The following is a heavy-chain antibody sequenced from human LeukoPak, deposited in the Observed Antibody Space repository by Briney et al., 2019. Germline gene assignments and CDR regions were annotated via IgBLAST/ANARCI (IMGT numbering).Heavy chain of an antibody. J-gene: IGHJ3*02. V-gene: IGHV3-33*01. D-gene: IGHD4-17*01. CDR3: VRNTVTDDGFDI. CDR2: IWYDGSNE. CDR1: GFTFSRYG. Sequence: GGSLRLSCAASGFTFSRYGMHWVRQAPGKGLEWGTVIWYDGSNENYADFVKGRFTISRDNSKNTLYLQMNSLRAEDTAVYYCVRNTVTDDGFDIWGQGTMVTVSP.